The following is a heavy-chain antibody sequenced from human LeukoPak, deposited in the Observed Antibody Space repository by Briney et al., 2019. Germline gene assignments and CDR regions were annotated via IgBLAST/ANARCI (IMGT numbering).Heavy chain of an antibody. CDR2: ISSSSSTI. D-gene: IGHD3-3*01. CDR1: GFTFSSYA. V-gene: IGHV3-48*02. Sequence: PGGSLRLSCAASGFTFSSYAMSWVRQAPGKGLEWVSYISSSSSTIYYADSVKGRFTISRDNAKNSLYLQMNSLRDEDTAVYYCARGGGKKGDYDFWSGYLNNWFDPWGQGTLVTVSS. J-gene: IGHJ5*02. CDR3: ARGGGKKGDYDFWSGYLNNWFDP.